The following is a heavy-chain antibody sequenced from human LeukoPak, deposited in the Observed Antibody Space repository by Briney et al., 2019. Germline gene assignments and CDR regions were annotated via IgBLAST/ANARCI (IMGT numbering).Heavy chain of an antibody. CDR3: ARTGHNYGTPLNY. V-gene: IGHV3-23*01. CDR1: GFTFSSYA. CDR2: ITDSGTGT. J-gene: IGHJ4*02. Sequence: GGSLRLSCAASGFTFSSYALSWVRQAPGKGLEWVSGITDSGTGTYYADSVKGRFTISRDNSKNTVYLQMSSLRAEDTAVYYCARTGHNYGTPLNYWGQGTLVTVSS. D-gene: IGHD5-18*01.